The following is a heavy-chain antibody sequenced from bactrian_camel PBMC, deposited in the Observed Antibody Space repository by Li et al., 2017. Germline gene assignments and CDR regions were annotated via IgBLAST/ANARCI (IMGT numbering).Heavy chain of an antibody. J-gene: IGHJ4*01. D-gene: IGHD4*01. CDR2: IATARGNE. CDR3: AAEKASVIMTMTT. V-gene: IGHV3S53*01. Sequence: HVQLVESGGGSVQAGGSLTLSCAVSGGGNMKNCMGWYRQAPGKDREGVAAIATARGNEYYADSVKGRFTISQDKAKKTVYLQMNMLKPEDSAMYYCAAEKASVIMTMTTGARGP. CDR1: GGGNMKNC.